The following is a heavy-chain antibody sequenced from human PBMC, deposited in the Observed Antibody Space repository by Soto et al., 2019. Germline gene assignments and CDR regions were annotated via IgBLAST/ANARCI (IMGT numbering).Heavy chain of an antibody. CDR1: GGTFSSYA. Sequence: GASVKVSCKASGGTFSSYAISWVRQAPGQGLEWMGGIIPIFGTANYAQKFQGRVTITADKSTSTAYMELSSLRSEDTAVYYCAIRGSYYDSSGPPVGGCYYYYGMDVWGQGTTVTVS. CDR3: AIRGSYYDSSGPPVGGCYYYYGMDV. J-gene: IGHJ6*02. D-gene: IGHD3-22*01. CDR2: IIPIFGTA. V-gene: IGHV1-69*06.